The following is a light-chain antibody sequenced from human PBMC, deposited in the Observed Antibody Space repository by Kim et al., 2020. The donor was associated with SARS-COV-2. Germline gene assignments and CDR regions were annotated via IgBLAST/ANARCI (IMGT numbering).Light chain of an antibody. Sequence: SYELTQPPSVSVSSGQTARITCSGDALAKQYAFWFQQKPGQAPVLVIYNDSDRPSGIHERFSGSSSGTTVTLTISGVQAEDEADYYCQSADSIGTYWVFGGGTQLTVL. J-gene: IGLJ3*02. CDR2: NDS. CDR1: ALAKQY. V-gene: IGLV3-25*03. CDR3: QSADSIGTYWV.